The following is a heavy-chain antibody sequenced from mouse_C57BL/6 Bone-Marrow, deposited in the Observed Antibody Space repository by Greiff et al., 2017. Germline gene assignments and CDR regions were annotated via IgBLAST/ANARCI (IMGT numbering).Heavy chain of an antibody. CDR2: IYPGDGDT. D-gene: IGHD1-1*01. Sequence: VKLMESGAELVKPGASVKISCKASGYAFSSYWMNWVKQRPGKGLEWIGQIYPGDGDTNYNGKFKGKATLTADKSSSTAYMQLSSLTSEDSAVYFCARRITTVVATDYFDYWGQGTTLTVSS. J-gene: IGHJ2*01. CDR3: ARRITTVVATDYFDY. CDR1: GYAFSSYW. V-gene: IGHV1-80*01.